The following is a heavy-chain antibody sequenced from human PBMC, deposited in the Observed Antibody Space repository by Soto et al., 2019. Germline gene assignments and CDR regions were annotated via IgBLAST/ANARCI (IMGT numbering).Heavy chain of an antibody. CDR2: IYYSGST. CDR3: AGQAEDVVGTAIPVCFVY. J-gene: IGHJ4*02. V-gene: IGHV4-39*01. Sequence: QLQLQESGPGLVKPSETLSLTYTVSGGSISSSSYYWGWIRQPPGKGLEWIGSIYYSGSTYYNPSLKSRVTISLDTSKNQFSLKLSSVTAADTAVYYCAGQAEDVVGTAIPVCFVYCGQGTLVTVSS. CDR1: GGSISSSSYY. D-gene: IGHD2-21*02.